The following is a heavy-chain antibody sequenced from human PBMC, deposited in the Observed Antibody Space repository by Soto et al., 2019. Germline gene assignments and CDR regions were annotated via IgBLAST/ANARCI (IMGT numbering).Heavy chain of an antibody. Sequence: GGSLRLSCAASGFTFSDYYMSWIRQAPGKGLEWVSYISSSGSTIYYADSVKGRFTISRDNAKNSLYLQMNSLRAEDTAVYYCAGGGAYCGGDCYVYYYYGMDVWGQGTTVTVSS. CDR2: ISSSGSTI. D-gene: IGHD2-21*02. J-gene: IGHJ6*02. V-gene: IGHV3-11*01. CDR1: GFTFSDYY. CDR3: AGGGAYCGGDCYVYYYYGMDV.